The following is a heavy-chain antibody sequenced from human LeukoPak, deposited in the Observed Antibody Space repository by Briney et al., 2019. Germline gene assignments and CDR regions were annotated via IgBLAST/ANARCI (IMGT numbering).Heavy chain of an antibody. CDR1: GYTFTGYY. D-gene: IGHD4-17*01. CDR2: INPNSGGT. V-gene: IGHV1-2*02. CDR3: AREGALFTVTFGMDV. J-gene: IGHJ6*02. Sequence: ASVKVSCKASGYTFTGYYMHWVRQAPGQGLEWMGWINPNSGGTNYAQKLQGRVTMTTDTSTSTAYMELRSLRSDDTAVYYCAREGALFTVTFGMDVWGQGTTVTVFS.